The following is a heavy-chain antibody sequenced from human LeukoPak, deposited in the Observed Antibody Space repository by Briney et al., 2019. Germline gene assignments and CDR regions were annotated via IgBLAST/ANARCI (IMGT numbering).Heavy chain of an antibody. V-gene: IGHV1-46*01. CDR2: INHSDGST. CDR3: AGDYSSSGRFDY. J-gene: IGHJ4*02. Sequence: ASVKVSCKTSGYTVTNYYIHWVRQAPGQGLEWMGVINHSDGSTSYAQNFQGRVTMTRDTSTSTVYMQLSSLRSEDTALYYCAGDYSSSGRFDYWGQGTLVAVSS. D-gene: IGHD6-6*01. CDR1: GYTVTNYY.